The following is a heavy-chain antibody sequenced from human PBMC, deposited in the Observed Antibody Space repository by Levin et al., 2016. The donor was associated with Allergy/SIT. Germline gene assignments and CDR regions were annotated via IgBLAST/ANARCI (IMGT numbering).Heavy chain of an antibody. D-gene: IGHD2-2*01. J-gene: IGHJ4*02. V-gene: IGHV4-39*01. CDR2: ITGGGGT. CDR1: GGSISSSTYY. CDR3: AREGTRGGGFDY. Sequence: SETLSLTCSVSGGSISSSTYYWGWIRQSPGQGLEWIGTITGGGGTSTTPSLKSRVTMSVDTSKNQLSLKLTSVTAADTAVYYCAREGTRGGGFDYWGQGTLVTVSS.